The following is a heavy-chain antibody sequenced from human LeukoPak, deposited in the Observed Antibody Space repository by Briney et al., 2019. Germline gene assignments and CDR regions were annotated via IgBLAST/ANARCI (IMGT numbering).Heavy chain of an antibody. CDR1: GYTFTSYY. CDR2: INPSGGST. Sequence: ASVKVSCXASGYTFTSYYMHWVRQAPGQGLEWMGIINPSGGSTSYAQKFQGRVTMTRDTSTSTVYMELSSLRSEDTAVYYCARDAADPYFDYWGQGTLVTVSS. V-gene: IGHV1-46*01. CDR3: ARDAADPYFDY. D-gene: IGHD6-13*01. J-gene: IGHJ4*02.